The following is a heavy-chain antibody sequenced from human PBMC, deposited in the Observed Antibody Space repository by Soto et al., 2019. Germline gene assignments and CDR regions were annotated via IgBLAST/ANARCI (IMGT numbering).Heavy chain of an antibody. V-gene: IGHV3-13*01. D-gene: IGHD1-26*01. Sequence: GGSPSLSSESSGFPVSSYYRHLVRQARAKGLEWVSAIGTAGDTYYPGSVKGRFTISRENAKNSLYLQMNSLRAGDTAVYYCARSVGKLPDYYYGMDVWGQGTTVTVSS. CDR1: GFPVSSYY. CDR3: ARSVGKLPDYYYGMDV. J-gene: IGHJ6*02. CDR2: IGTAGDT.